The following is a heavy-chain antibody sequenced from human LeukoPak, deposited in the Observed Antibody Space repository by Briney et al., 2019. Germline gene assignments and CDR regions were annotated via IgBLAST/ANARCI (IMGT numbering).Heavy chain of an antibody. J-gene: IGHJ4*02. CDR1: VFSVNTNY. D-gene: IGHD5-18*01. Sequence: PGGSPRPSCAASVFSVNTNYMSWVRLDPGKGLEGVSVIYSGRSTYYADSVKGRFTISRHNSKNTVYLQMSSLRVEDTAVYYCARRQDIGYSYGGRFDYWGQGILVTVSS. CDR3: ARRQDIGYSYGGRFDY. CDR2: IYSGRST. V-gene: IGHV3-53*04.